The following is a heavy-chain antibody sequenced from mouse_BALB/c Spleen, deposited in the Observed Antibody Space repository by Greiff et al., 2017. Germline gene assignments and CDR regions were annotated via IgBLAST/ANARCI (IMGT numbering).Heavy chain of an antibody. Sequence: VQLKESGGGLVKPGGSLKLSCAASGFTFSDYYMYWVRQTPEKRLEWVATISDGGSYTYYPDSVKGRFTISRDNAKNNLYLQMSSLKSEDTAMYYCARSHEAYWGQGTLVTVSA. J-gene: IGHJ3*01. CDR2: ISDGGSYT. V-gene: IGHV5-4*02. CDR1: GFTFSDYY. CDR3: ARSHEAY.